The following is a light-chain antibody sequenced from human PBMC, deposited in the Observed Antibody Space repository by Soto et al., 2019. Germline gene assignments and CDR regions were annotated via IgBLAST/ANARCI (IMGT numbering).Light chain of an antibody. J-gene: IGKJ1*01. V-gene: IGKV3-15*01. CDR2: GVS. CDR1: QSVSGN. CDR3: QQYNFWPET. Sequence: IVMPKSPVTLSVSPGERATLSCRASQSVSGNLAWYQQKPGQAPRLLIYGVSARATGIPARFSGSGFGTEFTLTISSLQSEDFALYYCQQYNFWPETFGQGTKVDI.